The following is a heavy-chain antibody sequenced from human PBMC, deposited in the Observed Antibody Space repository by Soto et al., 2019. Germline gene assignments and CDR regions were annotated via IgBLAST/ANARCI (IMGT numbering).Heavy chain of an antibody. D-gene: IGHD6-13*01. CDR2: MNPNSGNT. CDR3: ARRGYSSSSYYYYYYGMDV. J-gene: IGHJ6*02. Sequence: QVQLVQSGAEVKKAGASVKVSCKASGYTLTSYDINWVRQATGQGLEWMGWMNPNSGNTGYAQKFQGRVTMTRNTSISTAYMELSSLRSEDTAVYYCARRGYSSSSYYYYYYGMDVWGQGTTVTVSS. CDR1: GYTLTSYD. V-gene: IGHV1-8*01.